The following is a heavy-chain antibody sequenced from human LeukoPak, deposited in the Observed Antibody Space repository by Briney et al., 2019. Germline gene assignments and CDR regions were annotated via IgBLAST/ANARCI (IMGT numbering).Heavy chain of an antibody. CDR1: GYSFTSYW. V-gene: IGHV5-10-1*01. CDR3: ARPTGYYDSSTFDI. Sequence: GESLKISCKGSGYSFTSYWIGWVRQMPGKGLEWMGRIDPSDSYTNYSPSFQGHVTISADKSISTAYLQWSSLKASDTAMYYCARPTGYYDSSTFDIWGQGTMVTVSS. CDR2: IDPSDSYT. J-gene: IGHJ3*02. D-gene: IGHD3-22*01.